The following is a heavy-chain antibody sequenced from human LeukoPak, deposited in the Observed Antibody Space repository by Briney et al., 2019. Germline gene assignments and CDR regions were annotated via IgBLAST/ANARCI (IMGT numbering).Heavy chain of an antibody. CDR3: ASFGVRRAAGY. CDR2: GSDRGGT. D-gene: IGHD3-16*01. V-gene: IGHV4-34*01. J-gene: IGHJ4*02. CDR1: GESLNGHY. Sequence: PSETLSLTCAVYGESLNGHYWSWIRQSPGKGLEWIGEGSDRGGTKFNPSLKSRVTISVDKSKNQFSLKLSSVTAADTAVYYCASFGVRRAAGYWGQGTLVTVSS.